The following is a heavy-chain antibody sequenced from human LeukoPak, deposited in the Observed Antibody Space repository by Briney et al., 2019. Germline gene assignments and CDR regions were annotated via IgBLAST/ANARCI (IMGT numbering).Heavy chain of an antibody. D-gene: IGHD1-26*01. CDR2: IYYSGST. V-gene: IGHV4-59*01. J-gene: IGHJ4*02. CDR1: GGSISNYY. CDR3: ARSSQRYSGSSFDY. Sequence: SETLSLTCTVSGGSISNYYWSWIRQPPGKGLEWIGYIYYSGSTNYNPSLKSRVTISVDTSKNQFSLKLSSVTAADTAVYYCARSSQRYSGSSFDYWGQGTLVTVSS.